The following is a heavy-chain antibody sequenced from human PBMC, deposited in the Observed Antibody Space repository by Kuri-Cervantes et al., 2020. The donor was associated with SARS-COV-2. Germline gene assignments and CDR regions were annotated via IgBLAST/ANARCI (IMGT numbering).Heavy chain of an antibody. CDR3: ARSYGSGSYPPDH. V-gene: IGHV1-69*13. Sequence: SVKVSCKASGGTFSSYTISWVRQAPGQGLEWMGRIIPIFGTANYAQKFQGRVTITADESTSTAYMELSSLRSEDTAVYYCARSYGSGSYPPDHWGQGTLVTVSS. J-gene: IGHJ4*02. D-gene: IGHD3-10*01. CDR1: GGTFSSYT. CDR2: IIPIFGTA.